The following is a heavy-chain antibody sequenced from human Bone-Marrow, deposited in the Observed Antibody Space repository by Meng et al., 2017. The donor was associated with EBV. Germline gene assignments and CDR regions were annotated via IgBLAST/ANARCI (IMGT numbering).Heavy chain of an antibody. CDR3: ARHTEGNWFDP. Sequence: QLQLQASGQGLVKPSETPSITCTVSGGSSRRSSYYWGWIRQPPGKGLEWIGSIYYSGSTYYNPSLKSRVTISVDTSKNQFSLKLSSVTAADTAVYYCARHTEGNWFDPWGQGTLVTVSS. D-gene: IGHD2-8*02. V-gene: IGHV4-39*01. CDR1: GGSSRRSSYY. CDR2: IYYSGST. J-gene: IGHJ5*02.